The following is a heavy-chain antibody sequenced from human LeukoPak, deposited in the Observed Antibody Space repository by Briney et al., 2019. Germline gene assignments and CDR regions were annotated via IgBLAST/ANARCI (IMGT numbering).Heavy chain of an antibody. CDR3: AKDRVGATMYFDY. CDR2: ISSSGSTI. CDR1: GFTFSDYY. Sequence: PGGSLRLSCAASGFTFSDYYMSWIRQAPGKGLEWVSYISSSGSTIYYADSVKGRFTISRDNAKNSLYLQMNSLRAEDTAVYYCAKDRVGATMYFDYWGQGTLVTVSS. J-gene: IGHJ4*02. V-gene: IGHV3-11*04. D-gene: IGHD1-26*01.